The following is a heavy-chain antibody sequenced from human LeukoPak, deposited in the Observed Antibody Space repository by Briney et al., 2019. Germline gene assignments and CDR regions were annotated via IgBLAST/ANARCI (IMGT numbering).Heavy chain of an antibody. CDR3: ARSRRSPYGDYAGDFDY. CDR1: GFTFSSYW. D-gene: IGHD4-17*01. J-gene: IGHJ4*02. V-gene: IGHV3-74*01. CDR2: INSDGSST. Sequence: GGSLRLSCAASGFTFSSYWMHWVRQAPGKGLVWVSRINSDGSSTSYADSVKGRFTISRDNSKNTLYLQMNSLRAEDTAVYYCARSRRSPYGDYAGDFDYWGQGTLVTVSS.